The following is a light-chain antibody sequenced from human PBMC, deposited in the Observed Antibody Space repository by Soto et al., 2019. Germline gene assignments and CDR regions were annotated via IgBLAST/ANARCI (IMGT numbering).Light chain of an antibody. CDR2: KAS. V-gene: IGKV1-5*03. J-gene: IGKJ4*01. Sequence: DIQMTQSPSTLSASVGDRVTITCRASQSISSWLAWYQQKPGKAPKLLIYKASSLESGVPSRFSGSGSGTDFTLTISSLQPDDFATYYCQHYNTLLTFGGGTKVEIK. CDR3: QHYNTLLT. CDR1: QSISSW.